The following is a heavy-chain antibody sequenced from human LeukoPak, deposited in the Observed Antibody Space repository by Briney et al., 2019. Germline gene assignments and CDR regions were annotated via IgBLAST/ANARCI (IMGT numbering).Heavy chain of an antibody. CDR3: ARGYSSTWATGY. CDR1: GFTFSTLG. CDR2: ISGDSVHK. D-gene: IGHD6-13*01. J-gene: IGHJ4*02. Sequence: PGGSLKLSCATSGFTFSTLGMNWGRQAPGKGLEWVSSISGDSVHKYYADSVRGRFTISRDYAKNSLSLEMNSLRVEDTAVYYCARGYSSTWATGYWGQGTQVTVSS. V-gene: IGHV3-21*01.